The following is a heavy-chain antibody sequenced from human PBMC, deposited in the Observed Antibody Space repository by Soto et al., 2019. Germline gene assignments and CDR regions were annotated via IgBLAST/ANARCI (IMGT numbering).Heavy chain of an antibody. V-gene: IGHV3-23*01. Sequence: GGSLRLSCAASGFTFSSYAMSWVRQAPGKGLEWVSAISGSGGSTYYADSVKGRLTISRDNSKNTLYLQMNSLRAEDTAVYYCAKDAGDSSGWYYYYYSGMDVWGQGTTVTVS. CDR3: AKDAGDSSGWYYYYYSGMDV. D-gene: IGHD6-19*01. J-gene: IGHJ6*02. CDR1: GFTFSSYA. CDR2: ISGSGGST.